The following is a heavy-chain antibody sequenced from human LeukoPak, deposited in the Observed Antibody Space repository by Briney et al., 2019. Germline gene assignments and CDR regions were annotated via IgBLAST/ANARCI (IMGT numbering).Heavy chain of an antibody. V-gene: IGHV4-39*01. CDR3: ARRGSSSWFDY. CDR2: ICYSGST. CDR1: GGSISSSSYY. J-gene: IGHJ4*02. Sequence: SETLSLTCTVSGGSISSSSYYWGWIRQPPGKGLEWIGSICYSGSTYYNPSLKSRVTISVDTSKNQFSLKLSSVTAADTAVYYCARRGSSSWFDYWGQGTLVTVSS. D-gene: IGHD6-13*01.